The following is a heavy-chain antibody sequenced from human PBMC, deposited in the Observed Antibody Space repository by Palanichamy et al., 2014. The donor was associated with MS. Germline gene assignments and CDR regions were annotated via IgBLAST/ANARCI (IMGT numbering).Heavy chain of an antibody. CDR3: AKPFGSESGIDS. D-gene: IGHD3-10*01. Sequence: GGGLAQPGGSLRLSCTAFGFTFSTYSMNWVRQAPGKELEWVSYINTGSTTIFYADSVRGRFTISRDNARNSLYLQMNGLRHEDTAVYYCAKPFGSESGIDSWGQGTLVTVSS. J-gene: IGHJ4*02. V-gene: IGHV3-48*02. CDR1: GFTFSTYS. CDR2: INTGSTTI.